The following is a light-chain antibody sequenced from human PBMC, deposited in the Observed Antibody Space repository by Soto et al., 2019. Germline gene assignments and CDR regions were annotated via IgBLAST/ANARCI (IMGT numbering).Light chain of an antibody. CDR3: CLFAVGTTFV. Sequence: QSVLTQPASVSGSPGQSITISCTATSSDVGSYNLVSWFQQHPGKAPKLIIYEGTKRPSGVSNRFSGSSSGNTASLTISGLQAEDEADYSCCLFAVGTTFVFGTGTKVTVL. J-gene: IGLJ1*01. V-gene: IGLV2-23*01. CDR1: SSDVGSYNL. CDR2: EGT.